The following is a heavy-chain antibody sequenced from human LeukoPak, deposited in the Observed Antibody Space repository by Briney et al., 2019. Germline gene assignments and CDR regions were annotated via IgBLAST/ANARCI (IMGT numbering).Heavy chain of an antibody. CDR1: GFTVSSNY. D-gene: IGHD3-10*01. CDR2: IYSGGNT. J-gene: IGHJ4*02. CDR3: ARARGSYSFDY. Sequence: GGSLRLSCAASGFTVSSNYMSWVRQAPGKGLEWVSVIYSGGNTYYADSVEGRYTISRDNSKNTVYLQMNSLRAEDTAVYYCARARGSYSFDYWGQGTLVTVSS. V-gene: IGHV3-66*01.